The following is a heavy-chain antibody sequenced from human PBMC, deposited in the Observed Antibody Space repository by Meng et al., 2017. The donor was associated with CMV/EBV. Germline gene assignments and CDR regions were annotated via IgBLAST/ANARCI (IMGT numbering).Heavy chain of an antibody. V-gene: IGHV3-23*01. D-gene: IGHD2-15*01. Sequence: EVEWLESGGGLVQPGGSMRLSCAASGFTFSSYAVSLVRQAPGKGLEWVSAISGSGGSTYYADSVKGRFTISRDNSKNTLYLQMNSLRAEDTAVYYCAKGWELPPFDYWGQGTLVTVSS. J-gene: IGHJ4*02. CDR2: ISGSGGST. CDR1: GFTFSSYA. CDR3: AKGWELPPFDY.